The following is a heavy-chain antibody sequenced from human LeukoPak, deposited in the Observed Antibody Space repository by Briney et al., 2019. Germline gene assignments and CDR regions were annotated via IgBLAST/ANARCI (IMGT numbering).Heavy chain of an antibody. CDR1: GFTFSSYA. CDR3: ARGVPAAIYVDWFDP. Sequence: GGSLRLSCAASGFTFSSYAMHWVRQAPGKGLEYVSAISSNGGSTYYANSVKGRFTISRDNSKNTLYLQMGSLRAEDMAVYYCARGVPAAIYVDWFDPWGQGTLVTVSS. J-gene: IGHJ5*02. CDR2: ISSNGGST. V-gene: IGHV3-64*01. D-gene: IGHD2-2*01.